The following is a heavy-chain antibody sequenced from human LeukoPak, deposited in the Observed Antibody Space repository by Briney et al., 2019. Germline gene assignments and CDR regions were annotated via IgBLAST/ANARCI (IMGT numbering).Heavy chain of an antibody. CDR2: ISPGGGTT. D-gene: IGHD3-10*01. CDR1: GFSFGSEA. CDR3: AKSRSGSANWALRIFDN. J-gene: IGHJ4*02. V-gene: IGHV3-23*01. Sequence: PGGSLRLSCLVSGFSFGSEAMSWVRQAPGRGLEWVSSISPGGGTTYYADSVKGRFTTSRDNSENTLYVEMNSLRAEDTAIYYCAKSRSGSANWALRIFDNWGQGTLVSVSS.